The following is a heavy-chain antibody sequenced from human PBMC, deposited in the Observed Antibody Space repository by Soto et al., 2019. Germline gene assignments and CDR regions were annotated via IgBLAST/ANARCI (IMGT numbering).Heavy chain of an antibody. V-gene: IGHV4-59*01. Sequence: SETLSLTCTVSGGSISSYYWSWIRQPPGKGLERIGYIYYSGSTNYNPSLKSRVTISVDTSKNQFSLKLSSVTAADTAVYYCARGSQGSGYDFWSGYYINWFDPWGQGTLVTVSS. J-gene: IGHJ5*02. CDR1: GGSISSYY. D-gene: IGHD3-3*01. CDR2: IYYSGST. CDR3: ARGSQGSGYDFWSGYYINWFDP.